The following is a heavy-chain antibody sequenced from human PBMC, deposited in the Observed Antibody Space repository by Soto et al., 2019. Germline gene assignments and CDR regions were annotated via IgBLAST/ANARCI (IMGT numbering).Heavy chain of an antibody. CDR3: ARVCRYSGYEVDY. V-gene: IGHV4-31*03. D-gene: IGHD5-12*01. Sequence: PSETLSLTCTLSGGSISSGGYYWSWLRQHPGKGLEWIGYIYHSGSTYYNPSLKSRVTISLATSKNQFSLKLNSVTAADTAVYFCARVCRYSGYEVDYWGQGTLVTVSS. J-gene: IGHJ4*02. CDR1: GGSISSGGYY. CDR2: IYHSGST.